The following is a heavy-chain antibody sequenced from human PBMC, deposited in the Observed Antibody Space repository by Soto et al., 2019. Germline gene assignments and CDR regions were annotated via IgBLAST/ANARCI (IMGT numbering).Heavy chain of an antibody. CDR3: ASGGRGYSYGLLDY. CDR2: IIPILGIA. Sequence: SVKVSCKGSGGTFSSYTISWVRQAPGQGLEWMGRIIPILGIANYAQKFQGRVTITADKSTSTAHMELSSLRSEDTAVYHCASGGRGYSYGLLDYWGQGTLVTVSS. J-gene: IGHJ4*02. D-gene: IGHD5-18*01. V-gene: IGHV1-69*02. CDR1: GGTFSSYT.